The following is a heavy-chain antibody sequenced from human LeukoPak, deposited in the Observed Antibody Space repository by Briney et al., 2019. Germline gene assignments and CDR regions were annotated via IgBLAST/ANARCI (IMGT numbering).Heavy chain of an antibody. CDR2: GYYSGST. CDR3: ARALAPSIAARPGDY. J-gene: IGHJ4*02. Sequence: SETLSLTCTVSGGSITNYYWNWIRQAPGKGLEWIGYGYYSGSTNYNPSLKSRVTISVDTSKNQFSLKLSSVTAADTAVYYCARALAPSIAARPGDYWGQGTLVTVSS. D-gene: IGHD6-6*01. CDR1: GGSITNYY. V-gene: IGHV4-59*08.